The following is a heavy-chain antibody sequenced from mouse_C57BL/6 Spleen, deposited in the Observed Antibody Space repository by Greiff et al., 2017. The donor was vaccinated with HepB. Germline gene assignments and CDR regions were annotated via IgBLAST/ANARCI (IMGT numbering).Heavy chain of an antibody. J-gene: IGHJ3*01. CDR1: GYTFTSYW. CDR2: IHPNSGST. Sequence: QVQLQQPGAELVKPGASVKLSCKASGYTFTSYWMHWVKQRPGQGLEWIGMIHPNSGSTNYNEKFKSKATLTVDKSSSTAYMQLSSLTFEDSAVYYCARSIYSNFAWFAYWGQGTLVTVSA. CDR3: ARSIYSNFAWFAY. D-gene: IGHD2-5*01. V-gene: IGHV1-64*01.